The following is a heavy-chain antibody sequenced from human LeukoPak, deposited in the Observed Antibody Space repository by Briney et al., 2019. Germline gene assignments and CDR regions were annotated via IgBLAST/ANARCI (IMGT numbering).Heavy chain of an antibody. CDR1: GFTYSIYD. V-gene: IGHV3-23*01. Sequence: GGSLRLSCAASGFTYSIYDMSWVRQAPGKGLEWVSAISGSGGSTYYADSVKGRFTISRDNSKNTLYPQMNSLRAEDTAVYYCAKGLNIYPYWGQGTLVPVSS. CDR2: ISGSGGST. CDR3: AKGLNIYPY. D-gene: IGHD2-2*02. J-gene: IGHJ4*02.